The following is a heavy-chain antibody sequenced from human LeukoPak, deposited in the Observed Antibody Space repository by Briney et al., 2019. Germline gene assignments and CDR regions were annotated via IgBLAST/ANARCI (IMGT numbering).Heavy chain of an antibody. J-gene: IGHJ4*02. CDR2: ISYDGSNK. V-gene: IGHV3-30*18. Sequence: PGGSLRLSCAASGFTFSSYAMHWVRQAPGKGLEWVAVISYDGSNKYYADSVKGRFTISRDNSKNTLYLQMNSLRDEDTAVYYCAKSYYYDKLAYYWGQGTLVTVSS. CDR3: AKSYYYDKLAYY. D-gene: IGHD3-22*01. CDR1: GFTFSSYA.